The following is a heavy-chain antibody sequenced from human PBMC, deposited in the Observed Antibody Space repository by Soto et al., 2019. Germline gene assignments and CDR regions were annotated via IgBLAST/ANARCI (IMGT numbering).Heavy chain of an antibody. Sequence: QVQLVQSGSEVKKPGASVNVSCKAFGYTFTSYGFSWVRQVPGQGLEWLGGISAFNGDTQYAQTMKGRLTVTTDTSTTTVQMKLRSLTPADTAVYYCTREAGWQRTVTSDWGQGTLVSVS. J-gene: IGHJ4*02. D-gene: IGHD6-25*01. CDR3: TREAGWQRTVTSD. CDR1: GYTFTSYG. V-gene: IGHV1-18*04. CDR2: ISAFNGDT.